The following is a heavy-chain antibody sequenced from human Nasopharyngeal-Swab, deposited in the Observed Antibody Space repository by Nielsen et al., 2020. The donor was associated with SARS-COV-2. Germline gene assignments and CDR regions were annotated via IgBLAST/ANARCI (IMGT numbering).Heavy chain of an antibody. Sequence: GGSLRLSCAASGFTFSNSGMDWVRQAPGKGLEWVAVISYDGSNEYYGDSVKGRFTISRDNSKNTLYLQMNSLRVDDTAVYYCARDQGYMDVWGKGTTVTVSS. CDR1: GFTFSNSG. CDR3: ARDQGYMDV. J-gene: IGHJ6*03. V-gene: IGHV3-30*03. CDR2: ISYDGSNE.